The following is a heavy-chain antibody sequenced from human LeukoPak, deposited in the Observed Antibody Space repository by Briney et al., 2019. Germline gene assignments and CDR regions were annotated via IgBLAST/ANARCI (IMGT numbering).Heavy chain of an antibody. CDR1: GFTFSSYW. CDR2: INTDGSST. Sequence: PGGSLRLSCAASGFTFSSYWMHRVRQAPGKGLVWVSRINTDGSSTNYADSVKGRFTISRDNAKNTLYLQMNSLRAEDTAVYYCARDPRAWSGSAHAFDIWGQGTMVTVSS. CDR3: ARDPRAWSGSAHAFDI. D-gene: IGHD1-26*01. J-gene: IGHJ3*02. V-gene: IGHV3-74*01.